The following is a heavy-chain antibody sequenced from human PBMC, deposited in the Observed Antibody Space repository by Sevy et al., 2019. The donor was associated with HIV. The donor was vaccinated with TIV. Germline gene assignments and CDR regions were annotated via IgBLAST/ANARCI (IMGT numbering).Heavy chain of an antibody. J-gene: IGHJ4*01. CDR3: ARDQEFCGTTTCYSGLDH. CDR1: GYRFTDYY. Sequence: AYVKVSCETSGYRFTDYYIHWVRQAPGQGLEWMGWINPNSDVTKSAKKFQDRVIMTKDTSISTVYMELRGLTFDDSAVYYCARDQEFCGTTTCYSGLDHWGHGSLVTVSS. V-gene: IGHV1-2*02. CDR2: INPNSDVT. D-gene: IGHD2-2*02.